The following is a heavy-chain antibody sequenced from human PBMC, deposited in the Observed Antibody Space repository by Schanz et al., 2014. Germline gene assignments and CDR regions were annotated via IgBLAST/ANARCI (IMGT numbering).Heavy chain of an antibody. J-gene: IGHJ4*02. D-gene: IGHD2-8*01. Sequence: EVQLVESGGGLVQPGGSLRLSCAASGFTFSSYGMNWVRQAPGKGLEWVSYISSSSSYIYYADSMKGRFTISRDNAKNSLYLQMNSLRAEDTAVYFCAREYASTWFESNVMAGRIDNWGQGTLVTVSS. V-gene: IGHV3-21*01. CDR1: GFTFSSYG. CDR3: AREYASTWFESNVMAGRIDN. CDR2: ISSSSSYI.